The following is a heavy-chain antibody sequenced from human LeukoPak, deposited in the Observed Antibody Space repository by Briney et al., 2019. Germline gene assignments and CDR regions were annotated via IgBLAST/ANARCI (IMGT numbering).Heavy chain of an antibody. CDR1: GFTFSSYG. CDR2: IRYDGSNK. CDR3: AKDRWELLVWFDY. V-gene: IGHV3-30*02. D-gene: IGHD1-26*01. J-gene: IGHJ4*02. Sequence: GGSLRLSCAASGFTFSSYGMHWVRQAPGKGLEWVAFIRYDGSNKYYADSVKGRFTISGDNSKNTLYLQMNSLRAEDTAVYYCAKDRWELLVWFDYWGQGTLVTVSS.